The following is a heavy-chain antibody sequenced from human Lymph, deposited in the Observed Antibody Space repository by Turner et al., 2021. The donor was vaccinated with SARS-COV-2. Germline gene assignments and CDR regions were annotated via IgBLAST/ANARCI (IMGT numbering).Heavy chain of an antibody. D-gene: IGHD5-18*01. J-gene: IGHJ6*02. CDR1: GLTVSRNY. CDR2: IYSGGSS. Sequence: EVQLVESGGGLVQPGGSLSLSCAASGLTVSRNYMSWVRQAPGKGLEWVSVIYSGGSSYYADSVKGRFTISRHNSKNTLYLQMNSLRAEDTAVYYCARDLDTAGGMDVWGQGTTVTVSS. CDR3: ARDLDTAGGMDV. V-gene: IGHV3-53*04.